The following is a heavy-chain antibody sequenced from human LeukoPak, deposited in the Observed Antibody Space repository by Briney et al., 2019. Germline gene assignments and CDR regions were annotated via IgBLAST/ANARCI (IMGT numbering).Heavy chain of an antibody. CDR1: GFTFSSYG. D-gene: IGHD3-10*01. CDR3: AKDKEGCYGSGSYSWFDP. CDR2: ISYDGSNK. J-gene: IGHJ5*02. V-gene: IGHV3-30*18. Sequence: GGSLRLSCAASGFTFSSYGMHWVRQAPGKGLEWVAVISYDGSNKYYADSVKGRFTISRDNSKNTLYLQMNSLRAEDTAVYYCAKDKEGCYGSGSYSWFDPWGQGTLVTVSS.